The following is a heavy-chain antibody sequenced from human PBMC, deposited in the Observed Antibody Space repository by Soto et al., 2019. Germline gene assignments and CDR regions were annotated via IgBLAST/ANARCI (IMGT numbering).Heavy chain of an antibody. Sequence: QVQLQESGPGLVKPSQTLSLTCTVSGGSISSGDYYWSWIRQPPGKGLEWIGYIYYSGSTYYNPSPKSRVTXXVXTXXNQFSLKLSSVTAAATAVYYCAREGGYDSSGYPDYWGQGTLVTVSS. J-gene: IGHJ4*02. D-gene: IGHD3-22*01. CDR3: AREGGYDSSGYPDY. V-gene: IGHV4-30-4*01. CDR1: GGSISSGDYY. CDR2: IYYSGST.